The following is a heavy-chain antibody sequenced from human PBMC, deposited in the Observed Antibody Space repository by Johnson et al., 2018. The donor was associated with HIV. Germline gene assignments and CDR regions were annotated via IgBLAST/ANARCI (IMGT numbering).Heavy chain of an antibody. D-gene: IGHD5-24*01. V-gene: IGHV3-66*02. CDR1: GFTFSSYA. CDR2: IYDGDDT. Sequence: VQLVESGGGLVQPGGSLRLSCAASGFTFSSYAMSWVRQAPGKGLEWVSIIYDGDDTYYADSVKGRFTISRDNSKNTLYLQMNSLRAEDTAVYYCAREMATIRGYAFDIWGQGTMVTVSS. CDR3: AREMATIRGYAFDI. J-gene: IGHJ3*02.